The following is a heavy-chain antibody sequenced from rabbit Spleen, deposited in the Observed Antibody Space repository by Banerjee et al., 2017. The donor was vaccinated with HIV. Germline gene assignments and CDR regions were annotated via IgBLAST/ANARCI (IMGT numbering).Heavy chain of an antibody. Sequence: QEQLMESGGGLVQPGGSLKLSCKASGFDFSRTGVSWVRQAPGKGLEWIGYIDLLFGTTYYASWVNGRFTISSHNAQNTLYLQLNSLTPADTATYFCARELHGNYGGLDLWGPGTLVTVS. CDR2: IDLLFGTT. CDR3: ARELHGNYGGLDL. J-gene: IGHJ4*01. CDR1: GFDFSRTG. V-gene: IGHV1S47*01. D-gene: IGHD3-3*01.